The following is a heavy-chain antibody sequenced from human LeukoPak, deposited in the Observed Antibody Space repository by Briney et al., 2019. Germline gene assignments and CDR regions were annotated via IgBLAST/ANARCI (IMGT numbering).Heavy chain of an antibody. D-gene: IGHD2-15*01. Sequence: GGSLRLTCAASGFTFSNYDMHWVRQATGKGLEWVSAICTAGDPYYPGSVKGRFTISRENAKNSLYLQMNSLRAGDTAVYYCAKETVVVVAATHDAFDIWGRGTMVTVSS. CDR1: GFTFSNYD. CDR3: AKETVVVVAATHDAFDI. V-gene: IGHV3-13*04. J-gene: IGHJ3*02. CDR2: ICTAGDP.